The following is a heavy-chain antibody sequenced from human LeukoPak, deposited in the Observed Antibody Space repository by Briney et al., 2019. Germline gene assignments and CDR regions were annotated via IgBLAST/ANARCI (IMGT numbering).Heavy chain of an antibody. CDR2: ISSSSSYI. V-gene: IGHV3-21*01. Sequence: GGSLRLSCAASGFTFSSYSMNWVRQAPGKGLEWVSSISSSSSYIYYAGSVKGRFTISRDNAKNSLYLQMNSLRAEDTAVYYCAKDSSSGSSYYFHGMDVWGQGTTVIVSS. CDR1: GFTFSSYS. D-gene: IGHD3-10*01. CDR3: AKDSSSGSSYYFHGMDV. J-gene: IGHJ6*02.